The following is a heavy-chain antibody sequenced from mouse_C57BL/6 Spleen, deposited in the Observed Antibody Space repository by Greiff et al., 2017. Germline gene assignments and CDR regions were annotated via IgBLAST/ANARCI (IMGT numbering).Heavy chain of an antibody. CDR2: IHPNSGST. CDR3: YYYGSSYEDY. CDR1: GYTFTSYW. V-gene: IGHV1-64*01. D-gene: IGHD1-1*01. Sequence: QVQLQQPGAELVKPGDSVKLSCKASGYTFTSYWMHWVKQRPGQGLEWIGMIHPNSGSTNYNEKFKSKATLTVDKSSSTAYMQLSSLTSEDSAVYYCYYYGSSYEDYWGQGTTLTVSS. J-gene: IGHJ2*01.